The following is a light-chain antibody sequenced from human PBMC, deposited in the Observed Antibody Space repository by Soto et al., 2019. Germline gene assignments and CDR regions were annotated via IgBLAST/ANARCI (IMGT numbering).Light chain of an antibody. CDR2: WAS. CDR1: QSVLYSPNNKNY. V-gene: IGKV4-1*01. CDR3: QQYHSTPIT. J-gene: IGKJ5*01. Sequence: DIVMTQSPDSLAVSLGERATINCKSSQSVLYSPNNKNYLAWYQQTPRQPPKLLIYWASTRESGVPDRFSGSGSGTDVTLTISSLQAEDVAVYYCQQYHSTPITLGQGTRLEIK.